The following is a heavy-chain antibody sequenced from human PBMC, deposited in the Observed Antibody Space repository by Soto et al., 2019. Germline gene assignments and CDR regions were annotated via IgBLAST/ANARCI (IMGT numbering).Heavy chain of an antibody. Sequence: EVQLVESGGGLVQPGGSLRLSCAASGFTFSSYSMNWVRQAPGKGLEWVSYISSSGSTIYYADSVKGRFTISRDNAKNSLYLQMNSLRAEDTAVYYCAREWRVAYYYDSSGYPYYFDYWGQGTLVTVSS. J-gene: IGHJ4*02. CDR1: GFTFSSYS. V-gene: IGHV3-48*04. CDR3: AREWRVAYYYDSSGYPYYFDY. D-gene: IGHD3-22*01. CDR2: ISSSGSTI.